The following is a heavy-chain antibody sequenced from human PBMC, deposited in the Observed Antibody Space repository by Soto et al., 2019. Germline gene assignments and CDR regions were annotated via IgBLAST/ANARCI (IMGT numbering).Heavy chain of an antibody. CDR1: GFTFSSYA. CDR2: ISYDGSNK. CDR3: ARSMGATPFDY. V-gene: IGHV3-30-3*01. D-gene: IGHD1-26*01. Sequence: QVQLVESGGGVAQPGRSLRLSCAASGFTFSSYAMHWVRQAPGKGLEWVAVISYDGSNKYYADSVKGRFTISRDNSKNTLYLQMNSLRAEDTAVYYCARSMGATPFDYWGQGTLVTVSS. J-gene: IGHJ4*02.